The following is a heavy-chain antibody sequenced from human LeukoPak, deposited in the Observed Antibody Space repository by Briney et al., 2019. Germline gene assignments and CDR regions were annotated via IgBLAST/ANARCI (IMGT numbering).Heavy chain of an antibody. J-gene: IGHJ6*03. Sequence: SETLSLTCTVSGGSISSSNYYWGWIRQPPGKGLEWIGSIYYSGSTYYNPSLKSRVTISIDTSKNQFSLKLSSVTAADTAVYYCARADSNYYYYYMDVWGKGTTVTVSS. CDR1: GGSISSSNYY. D-gene: IGHD4-11*01. CDR2: IYYSGST. V-gene: IGHV4-39*07. CDR3: ARADSNYYYYYMDV.